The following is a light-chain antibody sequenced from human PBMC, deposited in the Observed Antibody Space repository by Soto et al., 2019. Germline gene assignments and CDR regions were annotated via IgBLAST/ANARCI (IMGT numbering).Light chain of an antibody. J-gene: IGLJ2*01. CDR1: SSNIGAGYD. CDR3: QSYDSSLSGSVV. Sequence: QHVLTQPPSGSGAPGQRVTISCTGSSSNIGAGYDVHWYQQLPGTAPKLLIYGNSNRPSGVPDRFSGSKSGTSASLAITGLQAEDEADYYCQSYDSSLSGSVVFGGGTKLTVL. CDR2: GNS. V-gene: IGLV1-40*01.